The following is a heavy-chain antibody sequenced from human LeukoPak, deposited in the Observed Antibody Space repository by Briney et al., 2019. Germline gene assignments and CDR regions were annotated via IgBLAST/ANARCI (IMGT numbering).Heavy chain of an antibody. Sequence: PSETLSLTCTVSGGSISSYYWSWIRQPPGKGLEWIGYIYYSGSTNHNPSLKSRVTISVDTSKNQFSLKLSSLTAADAAVYYCTKGRGIWGQGTLVTVSS. CDR3: TKGRGI. CDR1: GGSISSYY. V-gene: IGHV4-59*01. CDR2: IYYSGST. J-gene: IGHJ4*02. D-gene: IGHD3-10*01.